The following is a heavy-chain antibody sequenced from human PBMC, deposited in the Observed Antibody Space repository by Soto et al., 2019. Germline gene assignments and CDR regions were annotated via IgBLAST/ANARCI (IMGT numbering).Heavy chain of an antibody. J-gene: IGHJ4*02. V-gene: IGHV4-39*01. Sequence: SETLSLTCTVSGVSISNSSYYWGWIRRPPGKGLEWIGTIYYSGITYYNPSLKSRVTISVDTSKNQFSLKLTSVTAADTAVYYCARHGSNCGQGTIVTV. CDR1: GVSISNSSYY. CDR2: IYYSGIT. CDR3: ARHGSN.